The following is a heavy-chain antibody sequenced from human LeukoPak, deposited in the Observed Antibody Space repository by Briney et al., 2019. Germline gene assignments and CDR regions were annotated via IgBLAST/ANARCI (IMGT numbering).Heavy chain of an antibody. CDR1: GFTFSSYA. CDR2: IRSKANSYAT. J-gene: IGHJ4*02. V-gene: IGHV3-73*01. D-gene: IGHD6-13*01. CDR3: TRQIAAADDY. Sequence: GGSLRLSCAASGFTFSSYAMHWVRQASGKGLEWVGRIRSKANSYATAYAASVKGRFTISRDDSKNTAYLQMNSLKTEDTAVYYCTRQIAAADDYWGQGTLVTVSS.